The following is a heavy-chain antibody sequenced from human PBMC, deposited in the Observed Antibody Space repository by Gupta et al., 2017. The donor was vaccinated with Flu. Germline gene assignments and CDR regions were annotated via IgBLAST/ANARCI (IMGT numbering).Heavy chain of an antibody. J-gene: IGHJ4*02. D-gene: IGHD2-2*01. CDR1: Y. CDR2: NNPNSGGT. Sequence: YIHWVRQAPGQGLEWMGRNNPNSGGTKYALKFQGRVTMTSDTSISTAYMELSSLRSDDTAIYYCARVRYCSTTSCYEPFDSWGLGTLLTVSS. CDR3: ARVRYCSTTSCYEPFDS. V-gene: IGHV1-2*06.